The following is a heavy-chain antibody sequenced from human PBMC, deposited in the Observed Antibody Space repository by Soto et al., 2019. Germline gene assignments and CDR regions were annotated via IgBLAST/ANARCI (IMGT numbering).Heavy chain of an antibody. D-gene: IGHD2-15*01. CDR3: AKARGGDYYYDMDV. CDR1: GFTFSSYA. V-gene: IGHV3-23*01. J-gene: IGHJ6*02. CDR2: ISGGGRNT. Sequence: EVQLLESGGGLVQPGGSLRLSCAASGFTFSSYAMSWFRQAPGKGLGWVTEISGGGRNTYYADSVKGRFTISRDNSKNTRYLQMNSLRAEDTAVYYCAKARGGDYYYDMDVWGQGTTVTVSS.